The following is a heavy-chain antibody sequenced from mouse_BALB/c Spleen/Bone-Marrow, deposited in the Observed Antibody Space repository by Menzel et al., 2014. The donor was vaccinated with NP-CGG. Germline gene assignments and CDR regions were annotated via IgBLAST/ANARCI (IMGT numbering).Heavy chain of an antibody. CDR3: ARNWDEGLDY. CDR1: GFNIKDTY. J-gene: IGHJ2*01. CDR2: IDPANGHT. V-gene: IGHV14-3*02. D-gene: IGHD4-1*01. Sequence: EVQLQQSGAELVKPGASVKLSCTASGFNIKDTYMHWVKQRPEQGLEWIGRIDPANGHTKYDLKFQGKATITAGTSSNTAYLRLSSLTSEDTAVYYCARNWDEGLDYWGQGTTLTVSS.